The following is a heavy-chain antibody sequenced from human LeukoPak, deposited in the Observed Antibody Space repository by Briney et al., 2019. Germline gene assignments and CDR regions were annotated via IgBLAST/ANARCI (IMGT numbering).Heavy chain of an antibody. Sequence: SETLSLTCNVSGYSISSGHYWGWIRQPPGKGLEWIGSIYHSGSTYYNPSLKSRVTISVDTSKNQFSLKPSSVTAADTAVYYCARGGRYYDSSGHFDYWGQGTLVTVSS. CDR3: ARGGRYYDSSGHFDY. V-gene: IGHV4-38-2*02. D-gene: IGHD3-22*01. CDR1: GYSISSGHY. CDR2: IYHSGST. J-gene: IGHJ4*02.